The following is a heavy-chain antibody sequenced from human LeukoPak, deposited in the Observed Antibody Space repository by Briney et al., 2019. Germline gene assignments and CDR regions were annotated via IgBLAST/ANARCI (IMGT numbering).Heavy chain of an antibody. CDR3: AKDAGCSGGSCHQRYYYYMDV. CDR1: GFTFSSYA. V-gene: IGHV3-23*01. J-gene: IGHJ6*03. CDR2: ISGSGGST. Sequence: GGSLRLSCAASGFTFSSYAMSWVRQAPGKGLEWVSAISGSGGSTYYADSVKGRFTISRDNSKNTLYLQMNSLRAEDTAVYYCAKDAGCSGGSCHQRYYYYMDVWGKGTTVTISS. D-gene: IGHD2-15*01.